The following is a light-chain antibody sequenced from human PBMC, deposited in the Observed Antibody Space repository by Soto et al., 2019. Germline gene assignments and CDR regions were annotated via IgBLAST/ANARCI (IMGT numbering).Light chain of an antibody. V-gene: IGKV3-15*01. Sequence: EIVMTQSPAPLSVSPGERATLSCRARQSVSSNLAWYQQKPGQAPRLLIYGASTRATGIPARFSGSGSGTEFTLTISSLQSEDFAVYYCQQYNNWPYTFGQGTKLEIK. CDR2: GAS. CDR3: QQYNNWPYT. CDR1: QSVSSN. J-gene: IGKJ2*01.